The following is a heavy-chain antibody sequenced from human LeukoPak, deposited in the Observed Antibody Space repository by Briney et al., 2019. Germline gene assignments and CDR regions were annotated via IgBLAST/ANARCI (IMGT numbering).Heavy chain of an antibody. CDR1: GGTFSSYA. Sequence: SVKVSCKASGGTFSSYAISWVRQAPGQGLEWMGGIIPIFCTANYAQKFQGRVTITADKSTSTAYMELSSLRSEDTAVYYCASSGSSSFDYWGQGTLVTVSS. V-gene: IGHV1-69*06. CDR3: ASSGSSSFDY. CDR2: IIPIFCTA. J-gene: IGHJ4*02. D-gene: IGHD6-6*01.